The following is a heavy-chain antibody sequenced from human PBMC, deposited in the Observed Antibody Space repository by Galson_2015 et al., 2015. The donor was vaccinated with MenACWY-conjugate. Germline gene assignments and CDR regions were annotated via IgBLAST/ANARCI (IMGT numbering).Heavy chain of an antibody. CDR3: ARIAAAGTGDAFDI. J-gene: IGHJ3*02. Sequence: SLRLSCAASGFTFSSYSMNWVRQAPGKGLEWVSYISSSSSSTIYYADSVKGRFTISRDNAKNSLYLQINSLRAEDTAVYYCARIAAAGTGDAFDIWGQGTMVTVSS. D-gene: IGHD6-13*01. CDR1: GFTFSSYS. V-gene: IGHV3-48*04. CDR2: ISSSSSSTI.